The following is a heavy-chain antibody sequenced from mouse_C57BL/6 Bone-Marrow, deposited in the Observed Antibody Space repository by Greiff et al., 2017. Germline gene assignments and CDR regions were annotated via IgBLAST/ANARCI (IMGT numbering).Heavy chain of an antibody. V-gene: IGHV1-63*01. Sequence: QVQLQQSGAELVRPGTSVKMSCKASGYTFTNYWIGWAKQRPGHGLEWIGDIYPGGGYTNYNEKFKGKATLTADKSSSTAYMQFSSLTSEDSAIYYCARLKGDGYPPYYFDDWGQGTTLTVSS. CDR3: ARLKGDGYPPYYFDD. CDR2: IYPGGGYT. J-gene: IGHJ2*01. CDR1: GYTFTNYW. D-gene: IGHD2-3*01.